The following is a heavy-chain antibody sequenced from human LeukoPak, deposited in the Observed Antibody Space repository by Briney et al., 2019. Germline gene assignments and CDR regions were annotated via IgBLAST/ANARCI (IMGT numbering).Heavy chain of an antibody. V-gene: IGHV3-7*03. D-gene: IGHD2-15*01. J-gene: IGHJ4*02. CDR3: ARSQVVVASYYFDY. CDR2: IKQDGSEK. CDR1: GFTISSYW. Sequence: GGSLRLSCAASGFTISSYWMSWVRQAPGMGLEWVANIKQDGSEKYYVDSVKGRFTISRDNAKNSLYLQMNSLRAEDTAVYYCARSQVVVASYYFDYWGQGTLVTVSS.